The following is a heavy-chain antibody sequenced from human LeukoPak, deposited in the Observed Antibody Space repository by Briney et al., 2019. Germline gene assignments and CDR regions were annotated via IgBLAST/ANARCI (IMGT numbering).Heavy chain of an antibody. Sequence: SETLSLTCTVSGGSISSYYWSWIRQPPGKGLEWIGYIYYSGSTNYNPSLKSRVTISVDTSKNQFSLKLSSVTAADTAVYYCARDSRGGGPDFDYWGQGILVTASS. CDR2: IYYSGST. D-gene: IGHD3-16*01. V-gene: IGHV4-59*01. CDR3: ARDSRGGGPDFDY. J-gene: IGHJ4*02. CDR1: GGSISSYY.